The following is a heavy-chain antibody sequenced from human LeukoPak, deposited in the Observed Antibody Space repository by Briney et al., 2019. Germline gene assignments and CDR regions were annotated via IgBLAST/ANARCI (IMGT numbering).Heavy chain of an antibody. Sequence: ASVKVSCKASGYTFTSYGISWVRQAPGQGLEWMGWISAYNGNTNYAQKLQGRVTMTTDTPTSTAYMELRSLRSDDTAVYYCARARLSITMIVVVPDYWGQGTLVTVSS. CDR2: ISAYNGNT. V-gene: IGHV1-18*01. CDR3: ARARLSITMIVVVPDY. CDR1: GYTFTSYG. D-gene: IGHD3-22*01. J-gene: IGHJ4*02.